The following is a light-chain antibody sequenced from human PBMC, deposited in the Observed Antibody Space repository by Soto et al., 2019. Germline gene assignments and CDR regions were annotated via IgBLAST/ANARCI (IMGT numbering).Light chain of an antibody. CDR2: GAS. CDR3: QQYGSSAPIT. Sequence: PGILSLSPWERATLSCRASQSVTKNNLNWYQQKPGQAPRLIIYGASIRATGIPDRFSGSVSETNFTLTISRLEPEDFALYYCQQYGSSAPITFGQGTRLEIK. J-gene: IGKJ5*01. V-gene: IGKV3-20*01. CDR1: QSVTKNN.